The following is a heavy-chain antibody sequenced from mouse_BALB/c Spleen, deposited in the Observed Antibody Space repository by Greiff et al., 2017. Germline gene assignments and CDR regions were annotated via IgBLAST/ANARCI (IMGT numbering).Heavy chain of an antibody. CDR2: INPYNDGT. CDR3: ERPIPYWYIDD. Sequence: EVQLHQSGPELVKPGASVKMSCKASGYTFTSYVMHWVKQKPGQGLEWIGYINPYNDGTKYNENFKGKSTLTSEKSYSTAYMELSSLTSEDSAVYYYERPIPYWYIDDWGAGTTVTVSS. V-gene: IGHV1-14*01. D-gene: IGHD5-1-1*01. CDR1: GYTFTSYV. J-gene: IGHJ1*01.